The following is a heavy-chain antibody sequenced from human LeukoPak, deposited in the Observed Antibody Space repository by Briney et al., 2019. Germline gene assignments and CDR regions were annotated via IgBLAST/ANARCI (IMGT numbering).Heavy chain of an antibody. Sequence: GGSLRLSCAASGFTFSSSSMNWVRQAPGKGLEWVSSISSSSDVYYADSVKGRFTISRDNAKNSLYLQMNSLRDEDTAVYYCARASFDAFDIWGQGTMVTVSS. CDR2: ISSSSDV. CDR1: GFTFSSSS. V-gene: IGHV3-21*01. J-gene: IGHJ3*02. CDR3: ARASFDAFDI.